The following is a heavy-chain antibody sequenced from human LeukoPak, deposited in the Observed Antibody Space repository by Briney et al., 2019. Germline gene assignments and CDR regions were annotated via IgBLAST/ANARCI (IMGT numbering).Heavy chain of an antibody. CDR2: INHSGST. D-gene: IGHD3-10*01. V-gene: IGHV4-39*07. Sequence: PSETLSLTCTVSGGSISSGDYYWSWIRQPPGKGLEWIGEINHSGSTNYNPSLKSRVTLSVDKSKNQFSLKLSSVTAADTAVYYCARSAGVIRQLVSVRFQHWGQGTLVTVSS. J-gene: IGHJ1*01. CDR3: ARSAGVIRQLVSVRFQH. CDR1: GGSISSGDYY.